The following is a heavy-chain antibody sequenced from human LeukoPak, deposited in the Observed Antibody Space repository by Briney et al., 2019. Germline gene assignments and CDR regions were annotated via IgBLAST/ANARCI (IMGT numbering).Heavy chain of an antibody. V-gene: IGHV4-4*07. CDR2: ICTSGTT. J-gene: IGHJ3*02. Sequence: SETLSLTCTVSGGSISSYYWSWIRQPAGKGLEWIGRICTSGTTHYNPSLKSRVTMSVDTSKNQFSLKVNSVTAADTAVYYCAREIHFDSSGQRTLHAFDIWGQGTMVTVSS. CDR3: AREIHFDSSGQRTLHAFDI. D-gene: IGHD3-22*01. CDR1: GGSISSYY.